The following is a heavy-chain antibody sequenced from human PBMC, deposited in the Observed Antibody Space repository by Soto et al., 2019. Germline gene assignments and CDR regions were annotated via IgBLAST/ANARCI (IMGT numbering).Heavy chain of an antibody. CDR2: IKQDGSEK. J-gene: IGHJ4*02. Sequence: EVPLVESGGGLVQPGGSLRLSCAASGFTFSSYWMSWVRQAPGKGLEWVANIKQDGSEKYYVDSVKGRFTISRDNAKNSLYLQMNSLRAEDTAVYYCARARADYYDSSGYPHGYWGQGTLVTVSS. CDR3: ARARADYYDSSGYPHGY. CDR1: GFTFSSYW. D-gene: IGHD3-22*01. V-gene: IGHV3-7*01.